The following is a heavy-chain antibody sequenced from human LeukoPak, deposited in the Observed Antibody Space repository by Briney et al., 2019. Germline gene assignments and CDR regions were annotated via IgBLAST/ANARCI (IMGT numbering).Heavy chain of an antibody. Sequence: GASVKVSCEASGYTFTSYDINWVRQATGQGLEWMGWMNPNSGNTGYTQKFQGRVTISRNTSITTAYMELSSLRSEDTAVYYCARGPKWTGSYYYFDYWGQGTLVTVSS. CDR1: GYTFTSYD. CDR3: ARGPKWTGSYYYFDY. D-gene: IGHD1-26*01. J-gene: IGHJ4*02. V-gene: IGHV1-8*01. CDR2: MNPNSGNT.